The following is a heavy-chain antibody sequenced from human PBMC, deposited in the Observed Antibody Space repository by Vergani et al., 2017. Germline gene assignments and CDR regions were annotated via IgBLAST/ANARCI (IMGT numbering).Heavy chain of an antibody. Sequence: QVQLVQSGAEVKKPGASVKVSCKASGYTFTSYGISWVRQAPGQGLEWMGWISAYNGNTNYAQKLQGRVTMTTDTSTSTAYMGLRSLRSDDTAVYYCARRGPEDYYDSSGYYYPDYWGQGTLVTVSS. D-gene: IGHD3-22*01. CDR1: GYTFTSYG. V-gene: IGHV1-18*01. J-gene: IGHJ4*02. CDR3: ARRGPEDYYDSSGYYYPDY. CDR2: ISAYNGNT.